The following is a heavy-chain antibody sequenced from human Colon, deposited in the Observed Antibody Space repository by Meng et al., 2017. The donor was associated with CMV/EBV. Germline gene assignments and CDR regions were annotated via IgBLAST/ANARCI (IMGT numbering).Heavy chain of an antibody. J-gene: IGHJ4*01. D-gene: IGHD6-13*01. Sequence: SCKAPEYTFSKSYIYWVRQAPGQGPEWMGIINPTGDSTTLAQKFQGRVTVTRDTSTNTVYMELSSLRSDDTAVYYCASQAATHTYFDFWGHGTLVTVSS. CDR2: INPTGDST. CDR3: ASQAATHTYFDF. CDR1: EYTFSKSY. V-gene: IGHV1-46*01.